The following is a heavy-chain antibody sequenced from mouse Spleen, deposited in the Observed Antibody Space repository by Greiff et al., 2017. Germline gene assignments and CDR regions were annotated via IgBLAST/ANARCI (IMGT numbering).Heavy chain of an antibody. D-gene: IGHD4-1*01. CDR1: GFNIKDTY. Sequence: EVQLQQSGAELVKPGASVKLSCTASGFNIKDTYMHWVKQRPEQGLEWIGRIDPANGNTKYDPKFQGKATITADTSSNTAYLQLSSLTSEDTAVYYCARGVGRFSWFAYWGQGTLVTVSA. CDR3: ARGVGRFSWFAY. V-gene: IGHV14-3*02. J-gene: IGHJ3*01. CDR2: IDPANGNT.